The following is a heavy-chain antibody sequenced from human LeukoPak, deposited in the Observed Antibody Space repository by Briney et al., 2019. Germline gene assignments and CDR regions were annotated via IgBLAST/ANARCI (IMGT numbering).Heavy chain of an antibody. J-gene: IGHJ3*02. CDR3: ARELGRSGYFDAFDI. V-gene: IGHV3-21*04. D-gene: IGHD3-3*01. CDR1: GFTFSSYS. Sequence: GGSLRFSCAASGFTFSSYSMNWVRQAPGKGLEWVSSISSSSSYIYYADSVKGRFTISRDNAKNSLYLQMNSLRAEDTAVYYCARELGRSGYFDAFDIWGQGTMVTVSS. CDR2: ISSSSSYI.